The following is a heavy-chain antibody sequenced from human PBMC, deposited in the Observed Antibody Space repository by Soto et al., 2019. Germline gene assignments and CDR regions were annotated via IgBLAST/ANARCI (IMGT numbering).Heavy chain of an antibody. CDR1: GFTFSNYA. CDR2: LSYDGNNI. D-gene: IGHD5-18*01. J-gene: IGHJ4*02. CDR3: ARGPIGDAAMVTNYFDY. V-gene: IGHV3-30-3*01. Sequence: QVQLVESGGGVVQPGRSLRISCAASGFTFSNYAIHWVRQAPGKGLEWVAVLSYDGNNIHYADSVKGRFTVSRDNSKNTLFLQMNRLRTEDTALYYCARGPIGDAAMVTNYFDYWGQGTLVTVSS.